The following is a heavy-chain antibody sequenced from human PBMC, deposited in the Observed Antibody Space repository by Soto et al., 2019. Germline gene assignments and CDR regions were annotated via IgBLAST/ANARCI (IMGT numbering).Heavy chain of an antibody. CDR1: GYTFTSYY. Sequence: QVQLVQSGAEVKKPGASVKVSCKASGYTFTSYYMHWVRQAPGQGLEWMGIINPSGGSTSYAQKFQGRVTMTSDTSTSTVYMELSSLRSEDTAVYYCARAVEMATFDYWGQGTLVTVSS. V-gene: IGHV1-46*01. D-gene: IGHD5-12*01. CDR2: INPSGGST. CDR3: ARAVEMATFDY. J-gene: IGHJ4*02.